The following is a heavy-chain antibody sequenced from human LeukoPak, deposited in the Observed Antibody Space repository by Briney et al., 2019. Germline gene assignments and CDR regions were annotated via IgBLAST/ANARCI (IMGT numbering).Heavy chain of an antibody. V-gene: IGHV3-13*01. J-gene: IGHJ4*02. CDR3: ARGGIQVSGIDGFDY. D-gene: IGHD6-19*01. CDR2: IGIRGDT. CDR1: GFTFIDYD. Sequence: GGSLGLSCAASGFTFIDYDMHWVRQVIGKGLEWVSAIGIRGDTHYSGSVKGRFTISRENAESSLYLQMNSLRAEDTAVYYCARGGIQVSGIDGFDYWGQGTLVTVS.